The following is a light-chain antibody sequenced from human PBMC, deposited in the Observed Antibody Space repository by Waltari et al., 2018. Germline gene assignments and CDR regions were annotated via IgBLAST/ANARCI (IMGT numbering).Light chain of an antibody. CDR2: DAS. J-gene: IGKJ1*01. CDR1: QSVSRT. V-gene: IGKV3-20*01. Sequence: EIVLTQPPGTLSLSPGERATLSCRASQSVSRTLAWYQQKPGQAPRLLIYDASSRATGIPDRFSCSGSGTDFSLTISRLEPEDFAVYYCQKYGTLPATFGQGTKVEIK. CDR3: QKYGTLPAT.